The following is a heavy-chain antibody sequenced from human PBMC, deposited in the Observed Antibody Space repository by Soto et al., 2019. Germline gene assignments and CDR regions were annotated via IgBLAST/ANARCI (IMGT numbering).Heavy chain of an antibody. Sequence: EVQLVESGGGLVKPGESLRLSCVASGFTFSNAWMRWVRQAPAKGLEWVGRIKSKTDGESTDYAAPVKGRFTISRDDSKNILYRQMNSLRTEDTAVYYCSTPSPDPPAGIRRMFLDYWGQGTLVIVSS. CDR1: GFTFSNAW. CDR2: IKSKTDGEST. V-gene: IGHV3-15*01. J-gene: IGHJ4*02. CDR3: STPSPDPPAGIRRMFLDY. D-gene: IGHD2-2*02.